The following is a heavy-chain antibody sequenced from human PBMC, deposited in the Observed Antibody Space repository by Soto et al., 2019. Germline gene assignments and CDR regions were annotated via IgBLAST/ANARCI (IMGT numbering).Heavy chain of an antibody. Sequence: EVLLVGSGGGPVKPGGSLRLSCTASGFRFSSYGMNWFRQAPGKGLEWVSSISSGSSFIYYADSVKGRFTISRDNAKNSLYLQMKSLRADETAIYYCTRVLLGGYYGSDFDFWGQGTQVTVSS. CDR1: GFRFSSYG. V-gene: IGHV3-21*01. CDR2: ISSGSSFI. CDR3: TRVLLGGYYGSDFDF. J-gene: IGHJ4*02. D-gene: IGHD1-26*01.